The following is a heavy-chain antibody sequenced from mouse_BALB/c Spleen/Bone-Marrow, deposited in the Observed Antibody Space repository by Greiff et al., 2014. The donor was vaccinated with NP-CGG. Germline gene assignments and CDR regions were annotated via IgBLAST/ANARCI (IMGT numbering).Heavy chain of an antibody. CDR2: IDPETGGT. CDR3: TREGIYFGYDVPMDY. V-gene: IGHV1-15*01. J-gene: IGHJ4*01. D-gene: IGHD2-2*01. CDR1: GCKFTDYE. Sequence: VKLVESGAELVRPGASVTLSCKASGCKFTDYEMHWVKQTPVHGLEWIGSIDPETGGTAYNQNFKGKATLTADRSSTTAYMELRSLTSEDSAVYYCTREGIYFGYDVPMDYWGQGTSVTVSS.